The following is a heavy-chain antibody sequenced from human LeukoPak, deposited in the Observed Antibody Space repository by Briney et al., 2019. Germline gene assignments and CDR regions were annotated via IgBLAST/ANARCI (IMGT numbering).Heavy chain of an antibody. D-gene: IGHD2-2*01. CDR3: ARVGVEYQLLWSYYYGMGV. CDR1: GGTFSSYA. CDR2: IIPILSIA. V-gene: IGHV1-69*04. Sequence: GASVKVSCKASGGTFSSYAISWVRQAPGQGLEWMGRIIPILSIANYAQKFQGRVTITADKSTSTAYMELSSLRSEDTAVYYCARVGVEYQLLWSYYYGMGVWGQGTTVTVSS. J-gene: IGHJ6*02.